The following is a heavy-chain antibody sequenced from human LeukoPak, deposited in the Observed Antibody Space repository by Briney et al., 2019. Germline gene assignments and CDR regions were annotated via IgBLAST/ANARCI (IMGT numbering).Heavy chain of an antibody. CDR3: ASGGERNKPDY. CDR1: GFTFAAYA. CDR2: MSRDGGST. D-gene: IGHD2-21*01. V-gene: IGHV3-43*02. J-gene: IGHJ4*02. Sequence: GRSLRLSCAVSGFTFAAYAMHWVRHAAGKGLGWVSLMSRDGGSTYYADYVKGRFTISRDNSKSSLYLQMNSLRTEDTALYYCASGGERNKPDYWGQGTLVTVSS.